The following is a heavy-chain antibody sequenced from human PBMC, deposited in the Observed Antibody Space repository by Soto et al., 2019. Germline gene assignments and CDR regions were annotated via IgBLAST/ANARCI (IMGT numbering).Heavy chain of an antibody. V-gene: IGHV1-8*01. J-gene: IGHJ6*02. CDR1: GYTFTSYD. CDR2: MNPNSGNT. CDR3: ARGRDYDFWSGYHYYGMDV. D-gene: IGHD3-3*01. Sequence: GASVKVSCKASGYTFTSYDINWVRQATGQGLEWIGWMNPNSGNTGYAQKFQGRVTMTRNTSISTAYMELSSLRSEDTAVYYCARGRDYDFWSGYHYYGMDVWGQGTTVTVSS.